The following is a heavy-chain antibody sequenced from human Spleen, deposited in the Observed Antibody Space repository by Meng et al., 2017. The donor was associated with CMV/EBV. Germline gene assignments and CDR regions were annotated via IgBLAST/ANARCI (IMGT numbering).Heavy chain of an antibody. V-gene: IGHV3-9*01. J-gene: IGHJ4*02. CDR3: VRDRNYGVYLGSDY. D-gene: IGHD4-17*01. Sequence: GGSLRLSCAASGLTFDDYDVQWVRQVPGKGLEWVSDISWNRTSIGYADSVKGRFTISRDNAKNSLYLQMDNLGTEDTALYYCVRDRNYGVYLGSDYWGQGTLVTVSS. CDR2: ISWNRTSI. CDR1: GLTFDDYD.